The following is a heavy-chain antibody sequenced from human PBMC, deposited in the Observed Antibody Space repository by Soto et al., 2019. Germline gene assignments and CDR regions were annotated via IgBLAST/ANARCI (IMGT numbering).Heavy chain of an antibody. CDR1: GASISGGDYY. Sequence: QVQLQESGPGLVKPSQTLSLTCTVSGASISGGDYYWTWIRQPPGKGLEWIGSIYYTGNTYSNPSLESRLSRSVDPSNNQFALRLTSVTAPDTAIYYCARAPYDSSTYYLDYWGQGTLVTVSS. V-gene: IGHV4-30-4*01. J-gene: IGHJ4*02. D-gene: IGHD3-22*01. CDR3: ARAPYDSSTYYLDY. CDR2: IYYTGNT.